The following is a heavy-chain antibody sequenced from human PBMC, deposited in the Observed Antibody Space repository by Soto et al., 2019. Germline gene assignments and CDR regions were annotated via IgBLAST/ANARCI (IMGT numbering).Heavy chain of an antibody. CDR3: AKDKASSWYLVAVSPTIPNYHHYGMDV. V-gene: IGHV3-30*18. CDR1: GFTFSSYG. D-gene: IGHD6-13*01. CDR2: ISYDGSNK. Sequence: GGPLRLSCGASGFTFSSYGMHWVRQVPGKGLEWVAVISYDGSNKYYADSVKGRFTISRDNSKNTLYLQMSSLRAEDTAVYYCAKDKASSWYLVAVSPTIPNYHHYGMDVCRPGTTDTVSA. J-gene: IGHJ6*01.